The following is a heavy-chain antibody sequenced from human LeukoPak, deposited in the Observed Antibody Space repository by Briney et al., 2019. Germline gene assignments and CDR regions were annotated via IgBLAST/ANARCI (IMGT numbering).Heavy chain of an antibody. CDR3: ARDSDVVVVAATRARLYGMDV. Sequence: GGSLRLSCAASGFTFSSYAMHWVRQAPGKGLEWVAVISYDGSNKYYADSVKGRFTISRDNSKNTLYLQMNSLRAEDTAVYYCARDSDVVVVAATRARLYGMDVWGQGTTVTVSS. J-gene: IGHJ6*02. CDR1: GFTFSSYA. V-gene: IGHV3-30*04. D-gene: IGHD2-15*01. CDR2: ISYDGSNK.